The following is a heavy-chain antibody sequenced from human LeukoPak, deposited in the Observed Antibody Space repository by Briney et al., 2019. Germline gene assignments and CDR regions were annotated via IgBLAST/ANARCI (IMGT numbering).Heavy chain of an antibody. J-gene: IGHJ4*02. V-gene: IGHV1-18*01. D-gene: IGHD1-26*01. CDR1: GSTLHTYD. Sequence: GASVKVSCKASGSTLHTYDINWVRQAPGQGLEWMGWIIAYNGNTAYAQSLQDRVTMTTETSTSTAYMELRSLTSDDTAVYYCATGAPWDAARDYWGRGTLVTVSS. CDR3: ATGAPWDAARDY. CDR2: IIAYNGNT.